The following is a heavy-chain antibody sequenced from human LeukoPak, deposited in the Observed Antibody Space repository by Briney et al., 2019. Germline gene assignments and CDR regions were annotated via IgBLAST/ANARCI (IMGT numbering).Heavy chain of an antibody. D-gene: IGHD4-23*01. J-gene: IGHJ5*02. CDR2: IYYSGST. V-gene: IGHV4-59*01. CDR1: GGSISSYY. CDR3: ARDHTPETTVVTPFAWFDP. Sequence: SETLSLTCTVSGGSISSYYWSWIRQPPGKGLEWIGYIYYSGSTNYNPSLKSRVTISVDTSKNQFSLKLSSVTAADTAVYYCARDHTPETTVVTPFAWFDPWGQGTLVTVSS.